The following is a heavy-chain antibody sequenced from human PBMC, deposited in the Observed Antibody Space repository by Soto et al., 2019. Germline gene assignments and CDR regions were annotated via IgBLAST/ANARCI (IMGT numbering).Heavy chain of an antibody. CDR2: VYYSVTT. V-gene: IGHV4-61*01. D-gene: IGHD4-17*01. J-gene: IGHJ4*02. Sequence: ETLSLTCSVSGGSVSNKTYYWSWIRQPPGKRLGWIGYVYYSVTTNYNPPLKSRVTISVDLSNNQFSLRLSSVTTADTALYYCARTTAVPDTLRSRYFFDYWGQGTLVIVSS. CDR1: GGSVSNKTYY. CDR3: ARTTAVPDTLRSRYFFDY.